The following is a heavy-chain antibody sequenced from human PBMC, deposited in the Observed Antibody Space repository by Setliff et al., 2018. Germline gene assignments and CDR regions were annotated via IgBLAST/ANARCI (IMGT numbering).Heavy chain of an antibody. Sequence: ASVKVSCKASGYTFTGYYMHWVRQAPGKGLEWMGGFDPEDGETIYAQKFQGRITMTEDTSTDTAYMELSSLRSEDTAVYYCARGAPGWELLSWFDPWGQGTLVTVSS. CDR3: ARGAPGWELLSWFDP. J-gene: IGHJ5*02. CDR2: FDPEDGET. D-gene: IGHD1-26*01. CDR1: GYTFTGYY. V-gene: IGHV1-24*01.